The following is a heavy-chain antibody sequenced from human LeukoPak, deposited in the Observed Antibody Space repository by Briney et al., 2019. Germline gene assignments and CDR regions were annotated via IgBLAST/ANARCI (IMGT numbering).Heavy chain of an antibody. CDR2: ISAYNGNT. J-gene: IGHJ4*02. CDR1: GYTFTSYG. CDR3: AASDYGDVFDY. V-gene: IGHV1-18*04. Sequence: ASVKVSCMASGYTFTSYGISGVRQAPGQGREWMGWISAYNGNTNYAQKLQGRVTMTTDTSTSTAYMELRSLRSDDTAVYYCAASDYGDVFDYWGQGTLVTVSS. D-gene: IGHD4-17*01.